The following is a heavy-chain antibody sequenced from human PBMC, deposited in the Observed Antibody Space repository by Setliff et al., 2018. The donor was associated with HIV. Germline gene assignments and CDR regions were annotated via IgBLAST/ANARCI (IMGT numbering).Heavy chain of an antibody. Sequence: PSETLSLTCTVSGGSISSSSYYWGWIRQPPGKGREWIGSIYYSGSTNYNPSLKSRGTISVTTSKSQFSLKLSSVTAADTAVYYCARGLLRSSWYAHHDAFDIWGQGTMVTVSS. D-gene: IGHD6-13*01. CDR3: ARGLLRSSWYAHHDAFDI. V-gene: IGHV4-39*07. J-gene: IGHJ3*02. CDR2: IYYSGST. CDR1: GGSISSSSYY.